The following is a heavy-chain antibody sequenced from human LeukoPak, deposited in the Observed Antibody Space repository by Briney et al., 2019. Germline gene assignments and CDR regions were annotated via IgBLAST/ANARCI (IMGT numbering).Heavy chain of an antibody. CDR3: AKFHIVVVNGYFDY. V-gene: IGHV3-23*01. D-gene: IGHD2-21*01. Sequence: PGGSLRLSCAASGFTFSSYGMSWVRQAPGKGLEWVSGISGSGGKTDYADSVKGRFTISRDNSKNTLYLQMNSLRAEDTAVYYCAKFHIVVVNGYFDYWGQGTLVTVSS. CDR2: ISGSGGKT. CDR1: GFTFSSYG. J-gene: IGHJ4*02.